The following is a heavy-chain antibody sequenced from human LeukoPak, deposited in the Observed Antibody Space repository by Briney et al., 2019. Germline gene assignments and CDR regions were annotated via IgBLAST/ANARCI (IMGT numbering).Heavy chain of an antibody. D-gene: IGHD2-2*01. Sequence: SETLSLTCAVYGRSFSGYYWSWIRQPPGKGLEWIGEINHSGSTNYNPSLKSRVTISVDTSKNQFSLKLSSVTAADTAAYYCARGPAAVDYWGQGTLVTVSS. CDR3: ARGPAAVDY. V-gene: IGHV4-34*01. CDR2: INHSGST. J-gene: IGHJ4*02. CDR1: GRSFSGYY.